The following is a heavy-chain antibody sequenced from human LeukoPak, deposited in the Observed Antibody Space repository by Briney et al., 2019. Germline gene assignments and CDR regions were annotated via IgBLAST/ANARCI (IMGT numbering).Heavy chain of an antibody. D-gene: IGHD6-19*01. Sequence: SETLSLTCTVSGGSISSYYWSWIRQPAGRGLEWIGRIQTSGGTNYNPSLKSRVTMSVDTSKNKFSLKVNSVTAADTAVYYCARVGSGWSFDYWGQGTLVTVSS. CDR2: IQTSGGT. V-gene: IGHV4-4*07. J-gene: IGHJ4*02. CDR3: ARVGSGWSFDY. CDR1: GGSISSYY.